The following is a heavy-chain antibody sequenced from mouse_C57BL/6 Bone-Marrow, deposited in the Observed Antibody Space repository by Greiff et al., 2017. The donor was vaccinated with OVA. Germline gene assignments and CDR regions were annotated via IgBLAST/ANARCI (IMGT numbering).Heavy chain of an antibody. CDR2: IDPETGGT. Sequence: VKLMESGAELVRPGASVTLSCKASGYTFTDYEMHWVKQTPVHGLEWIGAIDPETGGTAYNQKFKGKAILTADKSSSTAYMELRSLTSEDSAVYYCTNLGYYLDYWGQGTTLTVSS. V-gene: IGHV1-15*01. CDR1: GYTFTDYE. J-gene: IGHJ2*01. D-gene: IGHD2-3*01. CDR3: TNLGYYLDY.